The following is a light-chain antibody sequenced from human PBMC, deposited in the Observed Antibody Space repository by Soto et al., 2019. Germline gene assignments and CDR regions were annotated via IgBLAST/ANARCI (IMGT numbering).Light chain of an antibody. Sequence: QSALTQPPSASGSPGQSVTISCTGTSSDVGGYNYVSWYQQHPGKAPKLMIYEVNKRPSGVPDRFSGSKSGNTASLTVSGLQSEDEADYYCSSYAGSNNSVVFCGGTKLTVL. CDR2: EVN. V-gene: IGLV2-8*01. CDR3: SSYAGSNNSVV. CDR1: SSDVGGYNY. J-gene: IGLJ2*01.